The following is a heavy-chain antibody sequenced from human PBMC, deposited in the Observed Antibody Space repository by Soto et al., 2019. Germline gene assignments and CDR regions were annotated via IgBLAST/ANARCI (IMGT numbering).Heavy chain of an antibody. CDR1: GFAVSSDY. D-gene: IGHD3-22*01. CDR3: AKGGGHDGSDFEY. CDR2: IYAGGST. J-gene: IGHJ4*02. V-gene: IGHV3-66*01. Sequence: GGSLRLSCAASGFAVSSDYMSWVRQAPGQGLEWVAVIYAGGSTYYADSVKGRFIISRDNSKNILYLQMNSLRADDTAVYYCAKGGGHDGSDFEYWGQGIQVTVSS.